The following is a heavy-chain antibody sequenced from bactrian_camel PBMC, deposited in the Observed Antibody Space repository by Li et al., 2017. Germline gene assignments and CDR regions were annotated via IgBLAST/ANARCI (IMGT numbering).Heavy chain of an antibody. D-gene: IGHD2*01. J-gene: IGHJ4*01. CDR2: ILSDRSRT. Sequence: VQLVESGGGSVQAGGSLRLSCVASNSRYCVAWFRQGPKEEREWVARILSDRSRTSVADSVQGRFTISKDNAKNTLYLQMNSLKPEDTAMYYCATAPVWGYSACSGGYNYRGQGTQVTVS. CDR1: NSRYC. V-gene: IGHV3S42*01. CDR3: ATAPVWGYSACSGGYNY.